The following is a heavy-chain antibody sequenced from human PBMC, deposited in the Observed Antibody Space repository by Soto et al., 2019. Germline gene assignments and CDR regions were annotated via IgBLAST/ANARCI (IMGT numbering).Heavy chain of an antibody. V-gene: IGHV3-23*01. J-gene: IGHJ6*02. Sequence: GSLRLSCAASGFTFSSYAMSWVRQAPGKGLEWVSAISGSGGSTYYADSVKGRFTISRDNSKNTLYLQMGSLRAEDMAVYYCARNSLYYDILTGYLDVWGQGTTVTVSS. CDR1: GFTFSSYA. D-gene: IGHD3-9*01. CDR3: ARNSLYYDILTGYLDV. CDR2: ISGSGGST.